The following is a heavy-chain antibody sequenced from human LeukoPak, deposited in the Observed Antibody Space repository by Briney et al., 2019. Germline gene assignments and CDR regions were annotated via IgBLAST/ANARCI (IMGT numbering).Heavy chain of an antibody. D-gene: IGHD3-22*01. CDR2: IFSNDEK. Sequence: KESGPVLVKPTETLTLTCTVSGFSLSNARMGVSWIRQPPGKALEWLADIFSNDEKSYSTSLKSRLTISKDTSKSQVVLTMTNMDPVDTATYYCARISYYYDSSGFYYFDYWGQGTLVTVSS. V-gene: IGHV2-26*01. J-gene: IGHJ4*02. CDR1: GFSLSNARMG. CDR3: ARISYYYDSSGFYYFDY.